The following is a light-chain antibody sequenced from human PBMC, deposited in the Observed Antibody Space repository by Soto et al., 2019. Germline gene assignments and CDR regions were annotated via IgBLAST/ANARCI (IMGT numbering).Light chain of an antibody. J-gene: IGLJ2*01. CDR1: SSNIGSNY. CDR3: AAWDDSLSAHVV. V-gene: IGLV1-47*02. Sequence: QSVLTQPPSASGTPGQRVTISCSGSSSNIGSNYVYWYQQLPGTAPKLLIYSNNQRPSGVPDRFSGSKSGTSASLAISGLRSEDEAEYYCAAWDDSLSAHVVFGGGTKLTVL. CDR2: SNN.